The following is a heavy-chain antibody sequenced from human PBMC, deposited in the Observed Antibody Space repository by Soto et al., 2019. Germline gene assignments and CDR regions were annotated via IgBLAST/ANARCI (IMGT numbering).Heavy chain of an antibody. Sequence: VGSLRLSCAASGFTFSSYGMHWVRQAPGKGLEWVAVISYDGSNKYYADSVKGRFTISRDNSKNTLYLQMNSLRAEDTAVYYCAKLVDTAMASSCYWGQGTLVTVSS. CDR1: GFTFSSYG. CDR2: ISYDGSNK. J-gene: IGHJ4*02. V-gene: IGHV3-30*18. CDR3: AKLVDTAMASSCY. D-gene: IGHD5-18*01.